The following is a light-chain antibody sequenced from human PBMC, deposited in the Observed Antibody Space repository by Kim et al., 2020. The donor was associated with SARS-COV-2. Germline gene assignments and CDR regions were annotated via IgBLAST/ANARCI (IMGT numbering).Light chain of an antibody. Sequence: DIQMTQSPSSLSASIGDRVTITCRASQSVSIYLNWYQQKPGRAPTLLIYSASSLQSGVPSRFSGSESGTDFTLTISSLQAEDFATYYCQQSYSVPYTFGQGTKVDIK. CDR2: SAS. V-gene: IGKV1-39*01. CDR1: QSVSIY. J-gene: IGKJ2*01. CDR3: QQSYSVPYT.